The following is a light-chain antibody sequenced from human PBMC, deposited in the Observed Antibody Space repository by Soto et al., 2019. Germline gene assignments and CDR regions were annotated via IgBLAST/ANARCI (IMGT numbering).Light chain of an antibody. Sequence: QSVLTQPRSVSGSPGQSVTISCTGTSSDVGGYNYVSWYQHHPAKAPKLMIYDVTKRPSGVPDRFSGSRSGNTASLTISGLQAEDEADYYCCSYAGTYTWVFGGGTKVTVL. CDR2: DVT. J-gene: IGLJ3*02. CDR3: CSYAGTYTWV. V-gene: IGLV2-11*01. CDR1: SSDVGGYNY.